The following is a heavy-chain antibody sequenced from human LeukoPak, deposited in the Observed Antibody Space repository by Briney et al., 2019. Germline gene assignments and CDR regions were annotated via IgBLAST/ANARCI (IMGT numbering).Heavy chain of an antibody. D-gene: IGHD1-26*01. J-gene: IGHJ5*02. CDR2: ISGSGGST. CDR3: ARDQRSESYYPWGWFDP. V-gene: IGHV3-23*01. Sequence: GGSLRLSCAASGFTFSSYAMSWVRQAPGKGLEWVSAISGSGGSTYYADSVKGRFTISRDNSKNTLYLQVNSLRPEDTAVYYCARDQRSESYYPWGWFDPWGQGTLVTVSS. CDR1: GFTFSSYA.